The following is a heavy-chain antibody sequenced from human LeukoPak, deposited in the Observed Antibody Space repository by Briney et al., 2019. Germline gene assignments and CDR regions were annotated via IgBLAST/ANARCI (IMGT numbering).Heavy chain of an antibody. CDR3: ATMPPRFKVVTAIHGY. Sequence: GASVKVSCKASGYTFTGYYMHWVRQAPGQGLEWIGRINPNSGGTNYAQKFQGRVTMTRDTSISTAYMELSRLRSDDTAVYYCATMPPRFKVVTAIHGYWGQGTLVTVSS. J-gene: IGHJ4*02. CDR2: INPNSGGT. D-gene: IGHD2-21*02. V-gene: IGHV1-2*06. CDR1: GYTFTGYY.